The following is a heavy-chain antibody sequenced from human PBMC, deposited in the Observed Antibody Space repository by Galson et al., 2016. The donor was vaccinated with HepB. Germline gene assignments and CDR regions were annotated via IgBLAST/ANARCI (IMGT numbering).Heavy chain of an antibody. J-gene: IGHJ4*02. CDR1: GYTFTTYY. CDR3: ARGEDCTVVTHCAPDS. CDR2: INPSSGST. D-gene: IGHD4-23*01. Sequence: SVKVSCKASGYTFTTYYMNWVRQAPGQGLEWMGLINPSSGSTRYAQKFQGRITVTRGTSTNTVYMDLSSLRSEDTAVYYCARGEDCTVVTHCAPDSWGQGTLVAVSS. V-gene: IGHV1-46*01.